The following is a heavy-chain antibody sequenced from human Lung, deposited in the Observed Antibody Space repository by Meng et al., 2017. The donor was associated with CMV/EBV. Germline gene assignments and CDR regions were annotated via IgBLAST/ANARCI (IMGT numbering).Heavy chain of an antibody. CDR1: WVTVSSYY. V-gene: IGHV3-53*01. CDR2: IYSSGRT. Sequence: EVHVEESGGGLSQRGGSWGLSCGAVWVTVSSYYMHWVRQAPGKGLEWVSVIYSSGRTYYADSVKGRFTISRDNSKNTVDLQMNTLRAEDTAIYYCVRGPLLGWFDPWGQGALVTVSS. J-gene: IGHJ5*02. CDR3: VRGPLLGWFDP.